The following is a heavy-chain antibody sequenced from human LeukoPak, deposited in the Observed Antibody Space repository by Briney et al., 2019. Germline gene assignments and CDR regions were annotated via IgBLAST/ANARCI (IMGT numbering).Heavy chain of an antibody. CDR1: GFTFSSYG. CDR2: ISYDGSNK. D-gene: IGHD6-19*01. CDR3: AKDFIAVPGY. V-gene: IGHV3-30*18. J-gene: IGHJ4*02. Sequence: PGRSLRLSCAASGFTFSSYGMHWVRQAPGKGLEWVAVISYDGSNKYYADSVKGRFTISRDNSKNTLYLQMNSLRAADTAVYYCAKDFIAVPGYWGEGTLVTVSS.